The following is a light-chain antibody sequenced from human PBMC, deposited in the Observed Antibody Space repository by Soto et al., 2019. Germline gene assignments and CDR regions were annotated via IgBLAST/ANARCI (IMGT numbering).Light chain of an antibody. CDR3: SSYTSSSTVV. CDR1: SSDVGGYNS. Sequence: QSALAQPASVSGSPGQSITVSCTGTSSDVGGYNSVSWYQQHPGKPPKLIIYEVSNRPSGVSDRFSGSKSGNTASLTISGLQAEDEADYYCSSYTSSSTVVFGGRTKLTVL. CDR2: EVS. V-gene: IGLV2-14*03. J-gene: IGLJ2*01.